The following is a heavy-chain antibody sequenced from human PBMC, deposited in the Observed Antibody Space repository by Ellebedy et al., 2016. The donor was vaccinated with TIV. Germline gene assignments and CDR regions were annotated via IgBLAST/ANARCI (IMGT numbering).Heavy chain of an antibody. CDR3: ARESHIPIFGVVRGLYGMDV. CDR2: IYYSGTT. CDR1: GGSISSSSYY. V-gene: IGHV4-39*07. D-gene: IGHD3-3*01. Sequence: SETLSLTCTVSGGSISSSSYYWGWIRQSPGKGLEWIGSIYYSGTTYYNPSLKSRVTISVDTSKNQFSLKLSSVTAADTAVYYCARESHIPIFGVVRGLYGMDVWGQGTTVTVSS. J-gene: IGHJ6*02.